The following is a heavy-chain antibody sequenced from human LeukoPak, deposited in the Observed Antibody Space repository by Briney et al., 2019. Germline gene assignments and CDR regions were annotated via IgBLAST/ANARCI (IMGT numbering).Heavy chain of an antibody. V-gene: IGHV3-33*01. J-gene: IGHJ4*02. Sequence: GRSLRLSCAASGFTFSSYGMHWVRQAPGKGMEWVAVIWYDGSNKYYGDSVKGRFTISRDNSKNTLYLQMNSLRAEDTAVYYCAREHKEAAAVRRYFDYWGQGTLVTVSS. D-gene: IGHD6-13*01. CDR2: IWYDGSNK. CDR1: GFTFSSYG. CDR3: AREHKEAAAVRRYFDY.